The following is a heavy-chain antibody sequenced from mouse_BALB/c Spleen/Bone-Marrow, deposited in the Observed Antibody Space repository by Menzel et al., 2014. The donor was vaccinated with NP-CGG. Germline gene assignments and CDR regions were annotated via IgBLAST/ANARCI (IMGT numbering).Heavy chain of an antibody. J-gene: IGHJ4*01. D-gene: IGHD1-1*01. Sequence: QVQLKQSGAELVRPGASVKLSCKASGYTFTSYWINWVKQRPGQGLEWIGNIYPSDSYTNYNQKFKDKATLTVDKSSSTAYMQLSSPTSEDSAVYYCTRPGYFYGSGPYAMDYWGQGTSVTVSS. V-gene: IGHV1-69*02. CDR3: TRPGYFYGSGPYAMDY. CDR1: GYTFTSYW. CDR2: IYPSDSYT.